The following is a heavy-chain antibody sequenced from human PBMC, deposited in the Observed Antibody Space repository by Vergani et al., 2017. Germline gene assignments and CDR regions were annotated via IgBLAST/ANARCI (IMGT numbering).Heavy chain of an antibody. CDR2: IYYSGST. CDR1: GGSISSSSYY. CDR3: ARHPRGVLRYYYFDY. J-gene: IGHJ4*02. V-gene: IGHV4-39*01. D-gene: IGHD2/OR15-2a*01. Sequence: QLQLQESGPGLVKPSETLSLTCTVSGGSISSSSYYWGWIRQPPGKGLEWIGSIYYSGSTYYNPSLKSRVSISVDTSKNQFSLRLSSVTAADTAVYYCARHPRGVLRYYYFDYWGEGSLVTVPS.